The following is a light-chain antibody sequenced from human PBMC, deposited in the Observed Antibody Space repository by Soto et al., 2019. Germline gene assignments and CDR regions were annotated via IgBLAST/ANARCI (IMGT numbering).Light chain of an antibody. Sequence: ELVLRQSPGTLSFPSGERAPLSFRASQCVSSNLAWYQQKPGQAPRLFIYGASTRATAIPPRFSGSGSGTEFTLTISSLQSEDFAVYYCQQYDNWPITFGQGTRLEIK. CDR3: QQYDNWPIT. CDR2: GAS. CDR1: QCVSSN. V-gene: IGKV3-15*01. J-gene: IGKJ5*01.